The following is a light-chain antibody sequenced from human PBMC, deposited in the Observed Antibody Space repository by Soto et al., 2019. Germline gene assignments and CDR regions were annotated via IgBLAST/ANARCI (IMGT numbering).Light chain of an antibody. CDR2: WAS. CDR1: QTVLYSSNY. V-gene: IGKV4-1*01. Sequence: DIVMTQSPDSLSVSLGERVTINCKSSQTVLYSSNYLAWYQQKPAQPPKLLIYWASTRESGVPDRFSGSGSGTDFTLTISSLQAEDVAVYYCQQYYTTPVTFGQGTKVEIK. J-gene: IGKJ1*01. CDR3: QQYYTTPVT.